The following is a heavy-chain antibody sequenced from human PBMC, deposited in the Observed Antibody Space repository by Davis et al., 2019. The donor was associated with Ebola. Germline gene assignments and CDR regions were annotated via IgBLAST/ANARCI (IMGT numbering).Heavy chain of an antibody. D-gene: IGHD1-26*01. J-gene: IGHJ4*02. CDR2: INLSSGGT. Sequence: ASVKVSCRASGYTFTGYYMHWVRQAPGQGLEWMGWINLSSGGTKYVQKFQGRVTMTRDTSVSTAYMELSRLTSDDTAVYYCARDKPSGSYSSDYWGQGILVTVSS. V-gene: IGHV1-2*02. CDR1: GYTFTGYY. CDR3: ARDKPSGSYSSDY.